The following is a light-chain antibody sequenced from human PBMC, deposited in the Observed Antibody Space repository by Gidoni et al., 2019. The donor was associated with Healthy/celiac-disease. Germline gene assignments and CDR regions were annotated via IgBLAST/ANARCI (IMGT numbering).Light chain of an antibody. CDR1: QSISSW. J-gene: IGKJ1*01. V-gene: IGKV1-5*01. CDR2: DAS. Sequence: GDRVTITCRASQSISSWLAWYQQKPGKAPKLLIYDASSLESGVPSRFSGSGSGTEFTLTISSLQPDDFATYYCEQYNSYWTFGQGTKVEIK. CDR3: EQYNSYWT.